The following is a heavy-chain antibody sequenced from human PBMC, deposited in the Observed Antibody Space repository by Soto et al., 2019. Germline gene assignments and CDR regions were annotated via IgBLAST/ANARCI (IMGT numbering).Heavy chain of an antibody. D-gene: IGHD2-2*03. J-gene: IGHJ3*01. CDR1: GYTFTTYG. Sequence: HVLLVQSGAEVRKPGASVKVSCKSSGYTFTTYGVAWVRQAPGQGLEWMGWICGHNGKTFYAQNLPDIVTMPTDPSTRSAYMELRSLTYADTAVYFCAKRRTLMDSLLADAFDVWGPATRVTVSS. CDR3: AKRRTLMDSLLADAFDV. V-gene: IGHV1-18*01. CDR2: ICGHNGKT.